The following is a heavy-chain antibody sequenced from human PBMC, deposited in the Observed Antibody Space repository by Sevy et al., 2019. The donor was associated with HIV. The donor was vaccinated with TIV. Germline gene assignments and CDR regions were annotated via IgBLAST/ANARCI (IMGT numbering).Heavy chain of an antibody. V-gene: IGHV1-2*06. CDR1: GYTFTGYY. J-gene: IGHJ3*02. D-gene: IGHD6-13*01. Sequence: ASVEVSCKASGYTFTGYYMHWVRQAPGQGLEWMGRINPSSGGTIYAQRFQGRVTMTRDTSISTAYMELSRLRSDDTAVYYCARSTYSSNSGWALDIWGQGTKVTVSS. CDR2: INPSSGGT. CDR3: ARSTYSSNSGWALDI.